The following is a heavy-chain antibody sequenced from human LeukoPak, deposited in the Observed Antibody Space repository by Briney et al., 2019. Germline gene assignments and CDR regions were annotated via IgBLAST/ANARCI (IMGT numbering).Heavy chain of an antibody. D-gene: IGHD6-19*01. V-gene: IGHV3-30*03. CDR3: ARDLPQWQWLIDL. CDR1: GFTFSSYG. CDR2: ISYDGSNK. Sequence: PGRSLRLSCAASGFTFSSYGMHWVRQAPGKGLEWVAVISYDGSNKYYADSVKGRFTISRDNSNNMVFLQMDRLRAEDTAVYYCARDLPQWQWLIDLWGRGTLVTVSS. J-gene: IGHJ2*01.